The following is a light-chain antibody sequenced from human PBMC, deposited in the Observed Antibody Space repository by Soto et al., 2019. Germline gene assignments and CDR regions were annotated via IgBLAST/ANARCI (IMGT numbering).Light chain of an antibody. CDR2: DVS. CDR1: SSDVGSYNR. CDR3: SSYTSSSTLV. Sequence: QTVVTQPPSVSGSPGQSVSISCTGTSSDVGSYNRVSWYQQPPGTAPKLMIYDVSNRPSGVPDRFSGSKSGNTASLTISGLQADDEADYYCSSYTSSSTLVFGGGTKLTVL. J-gene: IGLJ2*01. V-gene: IGLV2-18*02.